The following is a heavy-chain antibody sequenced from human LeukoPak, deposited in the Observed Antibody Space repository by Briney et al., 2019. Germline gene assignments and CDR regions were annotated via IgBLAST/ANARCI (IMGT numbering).Heavy chain of an antibody. D-gene: IGHD3-22*01. CDR2: INSDGSST. J-gene: IGHJ4*02. V-gene: IGHV3-74*01. Sequence: GGSLRLSCAASGFTFSSYWMHCVRQAPGKGLVLVSRINSDGSSTSYADSVKGRFTISRDNAKNTLYLQMNSLRAEDTAVYYCTRVDDSSGYYYDDYWGQGTLVTVSS. CDR3: TRVDDSSGYYYDDY. CDR1: GFTFSSYW.